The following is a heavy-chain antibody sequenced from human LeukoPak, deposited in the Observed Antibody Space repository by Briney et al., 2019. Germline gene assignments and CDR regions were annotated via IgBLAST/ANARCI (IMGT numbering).Heavy chain of an antibody. D-gene: IGHD2-15*01. V-gene: IGHV1-46*01. CDR2: INPSGGST. CDR3: ARDRYCSGGSCYSDIDY. Sequence: ASVKVSCKASGYTFTSYYMHWVRQAPGQGLEWMGIINPSGGSTIYAQKFQGRVTMTRDTSTSTVYMELSSLRSEDTAVYYCARDRYCSGGSCYSDIDYWGQGTLVTVSS. J-gene: IGHJ4*02. CDR1: GYTFTSYY.